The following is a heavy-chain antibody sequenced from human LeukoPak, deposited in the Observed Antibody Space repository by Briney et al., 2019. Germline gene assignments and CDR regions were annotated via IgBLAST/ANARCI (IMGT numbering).Heavy chain of an antibody. V-gene: IGHV4-4*02. D-gene: IGHD3-10*01. CDR3: ARHVVRGASIDY. CDR1: GGSISSSNW. Sequence: SETLSLTCAVSGGSISSSNWWSWVRQPPGKGLEWIGEIYHSGSTNYNPSLKSRVTISVDTSKNQFSLKLSSVTAADTAVYYCARHVVRGASIDYWGQGTLVTVSS. J-gene: IGHJ4*02. CDR2: IYHSGST.